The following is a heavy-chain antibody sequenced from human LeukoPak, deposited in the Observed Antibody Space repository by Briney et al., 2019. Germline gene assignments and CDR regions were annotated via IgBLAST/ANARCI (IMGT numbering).Heavy chain of an antibody. CDR1: GYTFTSYG. J-gene: IGHJ6*03. Sequence: GASVKVSCKASGYTFTSYGISWVRQAPGQGLEWMGWISAYNGNTNYAQKLQGRVTMTTDTSTSTAYMELRSLRSDDTAVYYCARDGLRMVRGVIFTSWGLPYYMDVWGKGTTVTISS. CDR2: ISAYNGNT. V-gene: IGHV1-18*01. D-gene: IGHD3-10*01. CDR3: ARDGLRMVRGVIFTSWGLPYYMDV.